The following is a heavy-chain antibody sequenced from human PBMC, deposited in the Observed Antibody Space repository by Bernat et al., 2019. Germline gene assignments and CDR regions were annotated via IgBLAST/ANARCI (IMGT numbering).Heavy chain of an antibody. V-gene: IGHV1-2*02. J-gene: IGHJ3*02. Sequence: QVQLVQSGAEVKKPGASVKVSCKASGYTFTGYYMHWVRQAPGQGLEWMGWINPNSGGTNYAQKFQGRVTMTRDTSISTAYMELSRLRSDDTAVYYCARGAYYYDSSGYPGAFDIWGQGTMVTVSS. CDR2: INPNSGGT. CDR1: GYTFTGYY. CDR3: ARGAYYYDSSGYPGAFDI. D-gene: IGHD3-22*01.